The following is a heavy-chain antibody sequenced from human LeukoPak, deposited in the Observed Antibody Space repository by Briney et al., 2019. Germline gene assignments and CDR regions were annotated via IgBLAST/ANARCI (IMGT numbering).Heavy chain of an antibody. J-gene: IGHJ4*01. CDR1: GLTFSTSW. CDR2: INGDGGRT. CDR3: ARGRNGFFDY. V-gene: IGHV3-74*01. Sequence: PGGSLRLSCAASGLTFSTSWMHWVRQAPGKGLVWVSQINGDGGRTRYADSVKGRLTISRDNAKNTVYLQMNSLRTDDTAMYYCARGRNGFFDYWGHGTLVTVSS. D-gene: IGHD5-24*01.